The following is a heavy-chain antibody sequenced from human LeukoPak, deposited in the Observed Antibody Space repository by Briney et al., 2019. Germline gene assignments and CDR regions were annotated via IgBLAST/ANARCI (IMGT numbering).Heavy chain of an antibody. D-gene: IGHD3-10*01. V-gene: IGHV1-46*01. CDR2: INPSGGST. CDR1: GYTFTSYY. CDR3: ARVSMVRGVIGWFDP. J-gene: IGHJ5*02. Sequence: ASVKVSCKASGYTFTSYYMHWVRQAPGQGLEWMGIINPSGGSTSYAQKFQGRVTMTRDTSTSTVYMELSSLRSEDTAVYYWARVSMVRGVIGWFDPWGQGTLVTVSS.